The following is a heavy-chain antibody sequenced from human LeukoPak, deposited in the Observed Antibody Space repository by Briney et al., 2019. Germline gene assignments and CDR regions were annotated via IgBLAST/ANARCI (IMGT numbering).Heavy chain of an antibody. D-gene: IGHD3-10*01. V-gene: IGHV3-11*05. CDR2: ISSSSSYT. J-gene: IGHJ5*02. CDR3: ARDGRPYGSGSYP. CDR1: GFTFSDYY. Sequence: GGSLRLSCAASGFTFSDYYMSWIRQAPGKGLEWVSYISSSSSYTNYADSVKGRFTISRDNAKNSLYLQMNSLRAEDTAVYYCARDGRPYGSGSYPWGQGTLVTVSS.